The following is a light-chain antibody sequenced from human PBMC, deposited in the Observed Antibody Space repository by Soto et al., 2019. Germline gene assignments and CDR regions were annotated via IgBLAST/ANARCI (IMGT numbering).Light chain of an antibody. CDR1: QSISSF. CDR2: AAS. V-gene: IGKV1-39*01. J-gene: IGKJ2*01. CDR3: QQSYSTPRT. Sequence: DIQMTQSPSSLSASVGDRVTIACRASQSISSFLSWYQQKPGKAPKLLIYAASSLQSGVPSRFSGSGSGTDFTLTTSSLQPEDFATYYCQQSYSTPRTFGQGTKLEIK.